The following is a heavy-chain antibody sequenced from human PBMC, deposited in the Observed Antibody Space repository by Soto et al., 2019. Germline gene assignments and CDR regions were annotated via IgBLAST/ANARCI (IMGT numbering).Heavy chain of an antibody. Sequence: GGSLRLSCAASGFTFDDYAMHWVRQAPGKGLEWVSGISWNSGSIGYADSVKGRFTISRDNAKNSLYLQMNSLRAEDTALYYCAKDSTNYDYGDSYKNDYYYYYYMDVWGKGTTVTVSS. J-gene: IGHJ6*03. V-gene: IGHV3-9*01. D-gene: IGHD4-17*01. CDR2: ISWNSGSI. CDR3: AKDSTNYDYGDSYKNDYYYYYYMDV. CDR1: GFTFDDYA.